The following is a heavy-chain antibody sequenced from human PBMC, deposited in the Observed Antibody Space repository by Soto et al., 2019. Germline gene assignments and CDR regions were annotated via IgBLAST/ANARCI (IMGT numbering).Heavy chain of an antibody. V-gene: IGHV1-18*04. J-gene: IGHJ5*01. D-gene: IGHD5-12*01. CDR3: ARDSKWLIIKGNWFDS. CDR2: ISGSNGAT. Sequence: QVQLVQSGAEVKRPGASVKVSCKFSGYNFIDYGMTWVRQAPGQGLEWMGWISGSNGATNYAQKFQGRVTLSTDTSTNTVYIELTSLRQDDTDVYYCARDSKWLIIKGNWFDSWGQGTLVTVSS. CDR1: GYNFIDYG.